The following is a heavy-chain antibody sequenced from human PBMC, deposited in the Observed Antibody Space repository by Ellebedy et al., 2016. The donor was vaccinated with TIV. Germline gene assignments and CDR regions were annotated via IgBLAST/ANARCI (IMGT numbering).Heavy chain of an antibody. D-gene: IGHD6-13*01. CDR2: ISSSSRTI. V-gene: IGHV3-48*01. J-gene: IGHJ3*02. CDR1: GFTFIIYS. CDR3: AAAAGAGDDAFDI. Sequence: GESLKISCAASGFTFIIYSLNWVRQAPGKGLEWVSYISSSSRTIYYADSVKGRFTISRDNAKNSLYLQINSLRAEDTAVYYCAAAAGAGDDAFDIWGQGTMVTVSS.